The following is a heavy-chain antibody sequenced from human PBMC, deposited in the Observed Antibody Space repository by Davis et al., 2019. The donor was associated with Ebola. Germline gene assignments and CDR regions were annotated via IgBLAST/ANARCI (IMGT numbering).Heavy chain of an antibody. V-gene: IGHV3-48*02. D-gene: IGHD6-19*01. J-gene: IGHJ4*02. CDR2: INAGGTV. CDR3: AATTQSAYNIGSGGC. CDR1: GFSLSSCS. Sequence: GESLKISCAASGFSLSSCSMSWVRQAPGKGLEWVSSINAGGTVFTADSVKGRFAISRDSASNSLFLQMNSLRDEDTAFYYCAATTQSAYNIGSGGCWGQGTLVTVSS.